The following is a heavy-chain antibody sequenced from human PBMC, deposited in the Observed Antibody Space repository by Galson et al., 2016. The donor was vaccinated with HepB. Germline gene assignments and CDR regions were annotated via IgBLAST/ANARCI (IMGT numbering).Heavy chain of an antibody. V-gene: IGHV4-39*01. CDR1: GDSISSSSCY. CDR2: MYYTGST. CDR3: TSPAAVRGAYYMFDY. Sequence: ETLSLTCAVSGDSISSSSCYWGWIRQPPGKGLEWLGSMYYTGSTYYNPSLKSRVTMSLDTSTNQLSLKLTSVTAADTAVYFCTSPAAVRGAYYMFDYWGQGTLVTVSS. D-gene: IGHD1-26*01. J-gene: IGHJ4*02.